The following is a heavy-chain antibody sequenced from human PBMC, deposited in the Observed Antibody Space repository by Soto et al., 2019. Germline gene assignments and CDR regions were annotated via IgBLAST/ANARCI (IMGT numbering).Heavy chain of an antibody. D-gene: IGHD2-21*01. CDR3: ARDRNSPRPLYYYYYGMDV. Sequence: GGSLRLSCAASGFTFSSYAMHWVRQAPGKGLEWVAVISYDGSNKYYADSVKGRFTISRDNSKNTLYLQINSLRAEDTAVYYCARDRNSPRPLYYYYYGMDVWGQGTTVTVSS. CDR2: ISYDGSNK. CDR1: GFTFSSYA. V-gene: IGHV3-30-3*01. J-gene: IGHJ6*02.